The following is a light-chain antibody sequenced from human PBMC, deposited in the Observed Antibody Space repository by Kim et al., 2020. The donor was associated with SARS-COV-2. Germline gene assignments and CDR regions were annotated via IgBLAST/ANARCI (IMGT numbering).Light chain of an antibody. J-gene: IGKJ4*01. CDR3: QQYSNWPPLT. CDR2: GAS. Sequence: VSSGERGIFSCRASRNIYSSLAWYQQKPGQAPRLLIFGASIRAAGVPARFSGSGSGTEFTLTISSLQSEDFAVYFCQQYSNWPPLTFGGGTKLEI. CDR1: RNIYSS. V-gene: IGKV3-15*01.